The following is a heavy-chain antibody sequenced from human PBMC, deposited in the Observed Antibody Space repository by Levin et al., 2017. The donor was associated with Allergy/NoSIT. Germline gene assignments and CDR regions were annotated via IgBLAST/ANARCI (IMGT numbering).Heavy chain of an antibody. CDR2: ISYDGSNK. D-gene: IGHD3-10*01. V-gene: IGHV3-30*18. CDR3: AKDQGGRGGFDY. Sequence: GGSLRLSCAASGFTFSSYGMHWVRQAPGKGLEWVAVISYDGSNKYYADSVKGRFTISRDNSKNTLYLQMNSLRAEDTAVYYCAKDQGGRGGFDYWGQGTLVTVSS. CDR1: GFTFSSYG. J-gene: IGHJ4*02.